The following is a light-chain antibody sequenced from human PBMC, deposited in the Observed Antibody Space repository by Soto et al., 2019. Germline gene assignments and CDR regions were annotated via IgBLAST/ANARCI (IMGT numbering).Light chain of an antibody. CDR2: GAS. CDR3: QQSDNWPRT. Sequence: EIVMMQSPATLSVSPGERATLSCRASQSVSSNLAWYQQKPGQAPRLLIYGASARATDTPARFSGSGSGTEFTLTISSLRSEDFAVYYCQQSDNWPRTFGQGTKVEIK. CDR1: QSVSSN. J-gene: IGKJ1*01. V-gene: IGKV3-15*01.